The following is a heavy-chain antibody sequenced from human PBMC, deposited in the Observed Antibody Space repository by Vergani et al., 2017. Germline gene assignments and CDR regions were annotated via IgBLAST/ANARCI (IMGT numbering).Heavy chain of an antibody. CDR1: GFTFSDYY. CDR3: AKDYTMVRGVIITPLGHFDY. D-gene: IGHD3-10*01. J-gene: IGHJ4*02. CDR2: ISSSGTII. V-gene: IGHV3-11*01. Sequence: VQLVESGGGLVKPGGSLRLSCAASGFTFSDYYMTWIRQAPGKGLEWVSYISSSGTIIYYADSVKGRFTISRDNSKNTLYLQMNSLRAEDTAVYYCAKDYTMVRGVIITPLGHFDYWGQGTLVTVSS.